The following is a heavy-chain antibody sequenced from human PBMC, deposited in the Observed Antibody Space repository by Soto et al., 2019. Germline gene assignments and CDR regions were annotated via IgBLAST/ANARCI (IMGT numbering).Heavy chain of an antibody. Sequence: GGSLRLSCAASGFTFSSYAMHWVRQAPGKGLEWVAVISYDGSNKYYADSVKGRFTISRDNSKNTLYLQMNSLRAEDTAVYYCARDRPRNYGLYYYYYGMDVWGQGTTVTVSS. CDR2: ISYDGSNK. CDR1: GFTFSSYA. D-gene: IGHD1-7*01. CDR3: ARDRPRNYGLYYYYYGMDV. V-gene: IGHV3-30-3*01. J-gene: IGHJ6*02.